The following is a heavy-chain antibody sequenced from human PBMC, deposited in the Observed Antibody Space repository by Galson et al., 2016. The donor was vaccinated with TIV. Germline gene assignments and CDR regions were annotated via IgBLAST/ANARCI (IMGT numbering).Heavy chain of an antibody. CDR1: GDSVSSNSAA. D-gene: IGHD3-10*01. CDR2: TYCRSRCYY. CDR3: ARVAGRNGATCHATCESFDF. J-gene: IGHJ3*01. Sequence: CAISGDSVSSNSAAWNWIRQSPSRGLEWLGRTYCRSRCYYDYAVSVKSRITIESDTSKNQFSLQLNSVTSEDTAVYYCARVAGRNGATCHATCESFDFWGQGTKVTVSS. V-gene: IGHV6-1*01.